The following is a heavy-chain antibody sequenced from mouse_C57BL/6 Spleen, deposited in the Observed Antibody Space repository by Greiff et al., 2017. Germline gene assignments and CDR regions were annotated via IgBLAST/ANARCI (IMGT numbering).Heavy chain of an antibody. CDR3: ARRSSSYWYFDV. V-gene: IGHV1-52*01. Sequence: QVQLQQPGAELVRPGSSVKLSCKASGYTFTSYWMHWVKQRPIQGLEWIGNIDPSDSETHYNQKFKDKATLTVDKYSSTAYMQLSSLTSEDSAVYYCARRSSSYWYFDVWGTGTTVTVSS. D-gene: IGHD1-1*01. CDR1: GYTFTSYW. J-gene: IGHJ1*03. CDR2: IDPSDSET.